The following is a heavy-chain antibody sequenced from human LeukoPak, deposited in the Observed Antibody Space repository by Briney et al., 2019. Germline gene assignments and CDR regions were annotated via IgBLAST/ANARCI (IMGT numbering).Heavy chain of an antibody. CDR3: ARVGIVVVPAAKTDAFDI. Sequence: GGSLRLSCAASGFTFSSYSMNWVRQAPGKGLEWVSYISSSSSTIYYADSVKGRFTISRDNAKNSLYLQMNSLRAEDTAVYYCARVGIVVVPAAKTDAFDIWGQGTMVTVSS. CDR2: ISSSSSTI. D-gene: IGHD2-2*01. CDR1: GFTFSSYS. V-gene: IGHV3-48*01. J-gene: IGHJ3*02.